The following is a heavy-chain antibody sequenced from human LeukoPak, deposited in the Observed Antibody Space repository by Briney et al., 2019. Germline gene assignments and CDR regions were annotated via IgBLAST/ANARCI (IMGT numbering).Heavy chain of an antibody. CDR3: ARDAKVAGTWWVGWFDP. CDR1: GFTFSSYA. J-gene: IGHJ5*02. CDR2: ISSNGGST. Sequence: PGGSLRLSCAASGFTFSSYAMHWVRQAPGKGLEYVSAISSNGGSTYYANSVKGRFTISRDNSKNTLYLQMGSLRAEDMAVYYCARDAKVAGTWWVGWFDPWGQGTLVTVSS. V-gene: IGHV3-64*01. D-gene: IGHD6-19*01.